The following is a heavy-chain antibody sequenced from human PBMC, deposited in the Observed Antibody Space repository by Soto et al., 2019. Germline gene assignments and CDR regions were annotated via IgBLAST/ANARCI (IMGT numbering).Heavy chain of an antibody. Sequence: ASVKVSCKASGYTFTSYGISWVRHAPGQGLEWMGWISAYNGNTNYAQKLQGRVTMTTDTSTSTAYMELRSLRSDDTAVYYCARDGSVGCSPGGYYYYGMDVWGQGTTVTVSS. V-gene: IGHV1-18*01. CDR2: ISAYNGNT. J-gene: IGHJ6*02. D-gene: IGHD1-26*01. CDR1: GYTFTSYG. CDR3: ARDGSVGCSPGGYYYYGMDV.